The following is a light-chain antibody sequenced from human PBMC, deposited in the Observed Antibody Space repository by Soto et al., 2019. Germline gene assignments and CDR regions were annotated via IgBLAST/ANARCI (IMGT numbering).Light chain of an antibody. CDR2: DTS. Sequence: VLTQYPGTRSLSPGERATLSCRASQTVRNNYLAWYQQKPCQAPRLLIYDTSYRATGIPARFSGSGSGTDFTLTISSLEPEDLAVYYCQQSGTFGPGTKVDIK. V-gene: IGKV3-20*01. CDR3: QQSGT. CDR1: QTVRNNY. J-gene: IGKJ3*01.